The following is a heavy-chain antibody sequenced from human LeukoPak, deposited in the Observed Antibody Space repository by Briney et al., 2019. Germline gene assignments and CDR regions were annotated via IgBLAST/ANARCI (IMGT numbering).Heavy chain of an antibody. Sequence: ASVKVSCKASGYTFTTYYVHWVRQAPGQGLEWMGIISPSGGSTTYAQNFQGRVTMTRDTSTSTVYMELSSLRSEDTAVYYCARDSSSSSFDYWGQGTLVTASS. V-gene: IGHV1-46*01. CDR1: GYTFTTYY. J-gene: IGHJ4*02. D-gene: IGHD6-6*01. CDR3: ARDSSSSSFDY. CDR2: ISPSGGST.